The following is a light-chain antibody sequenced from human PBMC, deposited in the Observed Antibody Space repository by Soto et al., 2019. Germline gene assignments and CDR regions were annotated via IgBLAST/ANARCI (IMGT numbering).Light chain of an antibody. CDR2: EVS. J-gene: IGLJ1*01. CDR3: SSYTTTNTYV. Sequence: QSALTQPASVSGSPGQSITISCTGSISDVGAYNYVSWYQQHPGKAPKLMIYEVSNRPSGVAFRFSGSKSGNTASLTISGLQAEDEGDYFCSSYTTTNTYVFGTGTKVTVL. V-gene: IGLV2-14*01. CDR1: ISDVGAYNY.